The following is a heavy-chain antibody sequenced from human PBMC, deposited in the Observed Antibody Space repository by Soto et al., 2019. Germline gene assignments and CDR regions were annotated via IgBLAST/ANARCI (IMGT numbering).Heavy chain of an antibody. J-gene: IGHJ4*02. CDR2: ISYDGSNK. Sequence: QVQLVESGGGVVQPGRSLRLSCAASGFTFSSYAMHWVRQAPDKGLEWVAVISYDGSNKYYADSVKGRFTISRDNSKNTLYLQMNSLRAEDTAVYYCARDRIYSSSWYDYWGQGTLVTVSS. D-gene: IGHD6-13*01. CDR3: ARDRIYSSSWYDY. V-gene: IGHV3-30-3*01. CDR1: GFTFSSYA.